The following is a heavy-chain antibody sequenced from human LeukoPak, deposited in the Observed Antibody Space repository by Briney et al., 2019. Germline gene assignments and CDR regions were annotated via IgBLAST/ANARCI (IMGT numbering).Heavy chain of an antibody. Sequence: GRSLRLSCAASGFTFSSYAMHWVRQAPGEGLEWVAVISYDGSNKYYADSVKGRFTISRDNSKNTLYLQMNSLRAEDTAVYYCARVDTAMLYFDYWGQGTLVTVSS. J-gene: IGHJ4*02. CDR2: ISYDGSNK. D-gene: IGHD5-18*01. CDR3: ARVDTAMLYFDY. CDR1: GFTFSSYA. V-gene: IGHV3-30*04.